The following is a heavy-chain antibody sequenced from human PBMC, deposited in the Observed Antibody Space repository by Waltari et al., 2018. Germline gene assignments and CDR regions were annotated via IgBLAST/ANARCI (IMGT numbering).Heavy chain of an antibody. CDR3: ARDASYSSSWGLDY. J-gene: IGHJ4*02. V-gene: IGHV4-61*09. D-gene: IGHD6-13*01. CDR1: GGSISSGSYY. CDR2: SYTSGST. Sequence: QVQLQESGPGLVKPSQTLSLTCTVSGGSISSGSYYWSWIRQPAGKGLEWIGYSYTSGSTNYNPPLKSRVTISVDTSKNQFSLKLSSVTAADTAVYYCARDASYSSSWGLDYWGQGTLVTVSS.